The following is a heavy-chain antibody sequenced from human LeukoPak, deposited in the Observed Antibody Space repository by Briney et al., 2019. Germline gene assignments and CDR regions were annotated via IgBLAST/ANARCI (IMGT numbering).Heavy chain of an antibody. CDR1: GFSFASYE. V-gene: IGHV3-48*03. CDR2: ISSDGHVG. CDR3: ARDTLNGPFVISLDY. J-gene: IGHJ4*02. Sequence: GGSLRLSCAASGFSFASYEMHWVRQAPGKGLEWVSHISSDGHVGRYVDSVRGRFTMSRDNAKDLLFLQMNGLTAEDTAVYYCARDTLNGPFVISLDYWGQGALVTVSS. D-gene: IGHD3-9*01.